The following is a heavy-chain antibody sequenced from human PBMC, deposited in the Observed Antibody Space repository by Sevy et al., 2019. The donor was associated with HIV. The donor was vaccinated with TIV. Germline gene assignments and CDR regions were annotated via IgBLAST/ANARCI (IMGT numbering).Heavy chain of an antibody. CDR3: ARDMGIAAAGTRGGFDY. Sequence: SETLSLTCTVSGGSISSYYWSWIRQPPGKGLEWIGYIYYSGSTNYNPSLKSRVTISVDTSKNQFSLKLSSVTAADTAVYYCARDMGIAAAGTRGGFDYLGQGTLVTVSS. CDR2: IYYSGST. CDR1: GGSISSYY. J-gene: IGHJ4*02. V-gene: IGHV4-59*01. D-gene: IGHD6-13*01.